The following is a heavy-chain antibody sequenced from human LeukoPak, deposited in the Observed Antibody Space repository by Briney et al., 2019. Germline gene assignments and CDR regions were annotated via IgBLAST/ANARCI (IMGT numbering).Heavy chain of an antibody. V-gene: IGHV3-30-3*01. D-gene: IGHD5-18*01. Sequence: GGSLSLSCAASGFTFCSYAMHWVRQAPGKGLEWVAVISYDGSNKYYADSVKGRFTISRDNSKNTLYLQMNSLRAEDTAVYYCQTISYGSSLFDYWGQGTLVTVSS. CDR1: GFTFCSYA. J-gene: IGHJ4*02. CDR3: QTISYGSSLFDY. CDR2: ISYDGSNK.